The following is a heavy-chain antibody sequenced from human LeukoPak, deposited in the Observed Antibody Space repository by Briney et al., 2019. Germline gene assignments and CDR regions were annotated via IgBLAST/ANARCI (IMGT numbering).Heavy chain of an antibody. V-gene: IGHV4-39*07. J-gene: IGHJ6*03. D-gene: IGHD2-2*01. CDR1: GGSISSSSYY. CDR3: ARPAAPYYYSYYMDV. CDR2: INHSGNT. Sequence: SETLSLTCTVSGGSISSSSYYWGWIRQPPGKGLEWIGEINHSGNTNYNPSLKSRVTISVDTSKNQFSLKLSSLTAADTAVYYCARPAAPYYYSYYMDVWGKGTTVTVSS.